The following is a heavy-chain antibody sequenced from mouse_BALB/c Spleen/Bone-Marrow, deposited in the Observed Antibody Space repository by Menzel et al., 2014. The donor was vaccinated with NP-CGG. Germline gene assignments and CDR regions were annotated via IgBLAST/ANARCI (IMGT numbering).Heavy chain of an antibody. CDR3: TRGRRYDGPYFDY. CDR1: GYTFTDFN. CDR2: ISPYIGGT. Sequence: EVKLVESGPELVKPGASVKISCKASGYTFTDFNMHWVKQSHGKSLEWIGFISPYIGGTGYNQKFKSKATLTVDSSSSTAYMELRGLTSEDSAVYYCTRGRRYDGPYFDYWGQGTTLTVSS. D-gene: IGHD2-14*01. J-gene: IGHJ2*01. V-gene: IGHV1S29*02.